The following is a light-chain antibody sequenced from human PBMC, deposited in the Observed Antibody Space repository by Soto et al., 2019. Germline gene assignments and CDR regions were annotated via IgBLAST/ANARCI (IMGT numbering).Light chain of an antibody. J-gene: IGKJ1*01. CDR2: AAS. Sequence: EIVLTQSPGTLSLSPGERATLSCRASQSVSSSYLVWHQQKPGQAPRLLIYAASRRATGIPDRFSGSGFGTDFPLTISRLEPEDFGVYYCQQYGSSPWTFGQGTKVEIK. CDR3: QQYGSSPWT. V-gene: IGKV3-20*01. CDR1: QSVSSSY.